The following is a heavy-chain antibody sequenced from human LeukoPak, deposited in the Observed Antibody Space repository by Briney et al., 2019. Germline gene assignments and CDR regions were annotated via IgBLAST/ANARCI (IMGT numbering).Heavy chain of an antibody. CDR2: INPSGGST. V-gene: IGHV1-46*01. Sequence: ASVKVYCKASGYTFTGYHMHWVRQAPGQGLEWMGIINPSGGSTSYAQKFQGRVTMTRDTSTSTVYMELSSLRSEDTAVYYCARDRAAAADYWGQGTLVTVSS. D-gene: IGHD6-13*01. J-gene: IGHJ4*02. CDR3: ARDRAAAADY. CDR1: GYTFTGYH.